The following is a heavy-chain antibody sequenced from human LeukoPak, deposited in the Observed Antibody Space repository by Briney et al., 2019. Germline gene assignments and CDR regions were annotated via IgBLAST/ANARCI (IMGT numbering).Heavy chain of an antibody. J-gene: IGHJ4*02. CDR3: ARRDYGDYLFDY. CDR1: GGSFSGYY. V-gene: IGHV4-59*08. Sequence: PSETLSLTCAVYGGSFSGYYWSWIRQPPGKGLEWIGYIYYSGSTNYNPSLKSRVTISVDTSKNQFSLKLSSVTAADTAVYYCARRDYGDYLFDYWGQGTLVTVSS. CDR2: IYYSGST. D-gene: IGHD4-17*01.